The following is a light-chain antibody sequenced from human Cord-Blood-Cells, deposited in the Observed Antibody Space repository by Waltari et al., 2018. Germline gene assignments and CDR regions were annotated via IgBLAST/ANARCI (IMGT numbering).Light chain of an antibody. V-gene: IGLV6-57*01. CDR3: QSYDSSTWV. CDR1: SGSIASNY. J-gene: IGLJ3*02. CDR2: EDN. Sequence: NFMLTQPHSVSESPGKTVTISCTRSSGSIASNYVQWYQQRPGRSPTTVIYEDNQRPPGVPDRFSGSIDSSSNSASLTISGLKTEDEADYYCQSYDSSTWVFGGGTKLTVL.